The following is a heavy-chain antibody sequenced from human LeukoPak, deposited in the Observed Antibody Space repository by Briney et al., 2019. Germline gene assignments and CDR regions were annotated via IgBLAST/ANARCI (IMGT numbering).Heavy chain of an antibody. CDR3: ARDNRADYYYDSSGYFGFDY. CDR1: GGSFSGYY. V-gene: IGHV4-34*01. J-gene: IGHJ4*02. CDR2: INHSGST. D-gene: IGHD3-22*01. Sequence: SETLSLTCAVYGGSFSGYYWSWIRQPPGKGLEWIGEINHSGSTNYNPSLKSRVTISVDTSKNQFSLKLSSVTAADTAVCYCARDNRADYYYDSSGYFGFDYWGQGTLVTVSS.